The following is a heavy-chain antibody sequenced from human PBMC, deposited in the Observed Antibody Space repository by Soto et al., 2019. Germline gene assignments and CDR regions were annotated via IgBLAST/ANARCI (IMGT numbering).Heavy chain of an antibody. V-gene: IGHV1-3*01. CDR1: GYTFTSYA. J-gene: IGHJ5*02. Sequence: ASVKVSCKASGYTFTSYAMHWVRQAPGQRIEWMGWINAGNGNTKYSQKFQGRVTITRDTSASTAYMELSSLRSEDTAVYYCARVLYYYDSSELGWFDPWGQGTLVTVSS. CDR3: ARVLYYYDSSELGWFDP. CDR2: INAGNGNT. D-gene: IGHD3-22*01.